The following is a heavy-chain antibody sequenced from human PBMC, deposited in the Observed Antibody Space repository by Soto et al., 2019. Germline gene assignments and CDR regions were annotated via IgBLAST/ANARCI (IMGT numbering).Heavy chain of an antibody. V-gene: IGHV1-8*01. CDR1: GYTCTSYD. CDR2: MNPNSGNT. J-gene: IGHJ6*02. Sequence: ASVKVSCKASGYTCTSYDINWVRQATGQGLEWMGWMNPNSGNTGYAQKFQGRVTMTRNTSISTAYMELSSLRSEDTAVYYCARLYYDFWSGYYYYYGMDVWGQGTTVTVSS. D-gene: IGHD3-3*01. CDR3: ARLYYDFWSGYYYYYGMDV.